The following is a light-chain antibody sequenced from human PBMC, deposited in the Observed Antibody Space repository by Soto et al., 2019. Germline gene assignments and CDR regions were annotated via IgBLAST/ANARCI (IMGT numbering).Light chain of an antibody. CDR2: EVT. CDR1: SSDVRDYNY. CDR3: SSYTTTSTWV. Sequence: QSALTQPASVSGSPGQSITISCTGTSSDVRDYNYVSWYQQHPGKAPKVIIYEVTNRPSGVSDRFSGSKSGNTASLTISGLQAADEAEDYCSSYTTTSTWVFGGGTKLTVL. V-gene: IGLV2-14*03. J-gene: IGLJ3*02.